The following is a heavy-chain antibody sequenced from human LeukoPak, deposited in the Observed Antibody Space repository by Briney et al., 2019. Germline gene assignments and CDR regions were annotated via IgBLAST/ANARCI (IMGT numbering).Heavy chain of an antibody. V-gene: IGHV1-69*13. CDR3: ARPQVGADAPRGTYYYYMDV. J-gene: IGHJ6*03. D-gene: IGHD1-26*01. CDR2: IIPIFGTA. CDR1: GGTFSSYA. Sequence: WASVKVSCKASGGTFSSYAISWVRQAPGLGLEWMGGIIPIFGTANYAQKFQVRVTITADESTSTAYMELSSLRSEDTAVYYCARPQVGADAPRGTYYYYMDVWGKGTTVTVSS.